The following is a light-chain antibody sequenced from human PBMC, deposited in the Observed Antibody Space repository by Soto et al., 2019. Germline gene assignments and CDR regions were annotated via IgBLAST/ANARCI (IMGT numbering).Light chain of an antibody. Sequence: EIVLTQSPATLSLSPGERATLSCRASQSVSSYLAWYQQKPGQAPRLLIYDASNRATGIPARFSGSGSGTDFTLTISSLEPEDCAVYYCQQRDNWPPTWTFGQGTKVDIK. CDR2: DAS. CDR1: QSVSSY. J-gene: IGKJ1*01. CDR3: QQRDNWPPTWT. V-gene: IGKV3-11*01.